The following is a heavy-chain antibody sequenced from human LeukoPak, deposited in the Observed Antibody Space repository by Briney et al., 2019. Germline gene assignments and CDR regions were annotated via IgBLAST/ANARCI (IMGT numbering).Heavy chain of an antibody. CDR1: GGSISSGGYY. CDR3: ARGPLDCSGGSCYSNYFDY. CDR2: IYYSGST. D-gene: IGHD2-15*01. J-gene: IGHJ4*02. V-gene: IGHV4-31*03. Sequence: SQTLSLTCTVSGGSISSGGYYWSWIRQHPGKGLEWIGYIYYSGSTYYNPSLKSRVTISVDTSKNQFSLKLSSVTAADTAVYYCARGPLDCSGGSCYSNYFDYWGQGTLVTVSS.